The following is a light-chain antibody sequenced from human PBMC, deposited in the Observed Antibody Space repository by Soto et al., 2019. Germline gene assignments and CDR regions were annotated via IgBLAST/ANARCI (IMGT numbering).Light chain of an antibody. CDR1: QRISNN. CDR3: QQYENWPRT. V-gene: IGKV3D-15*01. J-gene: IGKJ1*01. Sequence: EIVMTQSPATLSVSPGEGVTLSCRASQRISNNLAWYQHKPGQAPRLLIYGASTRATDIPARFSGSGSGTDFTLTISGLHSEDFAVYYCQQYENWPRTFGQGTKVEIK. CDR2: GAS.